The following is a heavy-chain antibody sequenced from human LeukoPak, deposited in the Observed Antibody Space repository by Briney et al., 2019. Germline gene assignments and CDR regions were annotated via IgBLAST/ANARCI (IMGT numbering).Heavy chain of an antibody. CDR3: TVDTDYFEGLGFPRPALNDY. Sequence: GGSLRLSCAASGFTVSSSYMSWVRQAPGKGLERVSVIYSGGSTYYADSVKGRFTISRDNSKNMLYLQMNSLRVEDTAVYFCTVDTDYFEGLGFPRPALNDYWGQGTLVTVSS. D-gene: IGHD3-22*01. J-gene: IGHJ4*02. CDR2: IYSGGST. V-gene: IGHV3-66*01. CDR1: GFTVSSSY.